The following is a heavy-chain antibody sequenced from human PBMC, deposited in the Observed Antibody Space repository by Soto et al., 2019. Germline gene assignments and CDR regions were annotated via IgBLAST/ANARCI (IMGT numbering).Heavy chain of an antibody. Sequence: QVQLQESGPGLVKPSQTLSLTCTVSGGSISSGDYYWSWIRQPPGKGLEWIGYIYYSGSTYYNPSLTSRVTISVDTSKNQFSLKLSSVTAADTAVYYCARDRLLWFGEAVGAFDIWGQGTMVTVSS. D-gene: IGHD3-10*01. V-gene: IGHV4-30-4*01. CDR1: GGSISSGDYY. CDR2: IYYSGST. CDR3: ARDRLLWFGEAVGAFDI. J-gene: IGHJ3*02.